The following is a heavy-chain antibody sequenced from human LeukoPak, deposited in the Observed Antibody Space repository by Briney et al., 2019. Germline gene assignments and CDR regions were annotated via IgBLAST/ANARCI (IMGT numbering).Heavy chain of an antibody. Sequence: SETLSLTCAVYGGSFSGYYWSWIRQPPGKGLEWIGEINHSGSINYNPSLKSRVTISVDTSKNQFSLKLSSVTAADTAVYYCARGRSVFGYWGQGTLVTVSS. V-gene: IGHV4-34*01. CDR2: INHSGSI. D-gene: IGHD3-10*02. J-gene: IGHJ4*02. CDR3: ARGRSVFGY. CDR1: GGSFSGYY.